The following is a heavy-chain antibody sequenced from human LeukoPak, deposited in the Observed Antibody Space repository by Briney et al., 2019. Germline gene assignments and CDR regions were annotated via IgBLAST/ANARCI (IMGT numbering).Heavy chain of an antibody. Sequence: GGSLRLSCAASGFTFSSSVMSWVRQAPGKGLEWVANIKQDGTEKYYVDSVKGRFTISRDNAKNSLYLQMSSLRAEDTAVYYCARVNNHINVWGQGTTVTVSS. J-gene: IGHJ6*02. CDR3: ARVNNHINV. CDR1: GFTFSSSV. D-gene: IGHD1-14*01. CDR2: IKQDGTEK. V-gene: IGHV3-7*01.